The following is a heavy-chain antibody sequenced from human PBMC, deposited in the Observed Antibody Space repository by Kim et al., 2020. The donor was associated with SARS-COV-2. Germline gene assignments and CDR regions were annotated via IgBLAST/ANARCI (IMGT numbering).Heavy chain of an antibody. J-gene: IGHJ6*02. D-gene: IGHD2-15*01. CDR2: IYYSGST. Sequence: SETLSLTCTVSGGSISSYYWSWIRQPPGKGLEWIGYIYYSGSTNYNPSLKSRVTISVDTSKNQFSLKLSSVTAADTAVYYCARSGYCSGGSCSVPYYYYGMDVWGQGTTVTVSS. CDR3: ARSGYCSGGSCSVPYYYYGMDV. CDR1: GGSISSYY. V-gene: IGHV4-59*01.